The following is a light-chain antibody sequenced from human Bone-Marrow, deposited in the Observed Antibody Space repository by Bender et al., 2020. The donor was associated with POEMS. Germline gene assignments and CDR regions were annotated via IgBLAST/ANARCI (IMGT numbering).Light chain of an antibody. CDR1: SSKFGSYP. CDR2: NNS. J-gene: IGLJ3*02. CDR3: ATWDDSLNGWV. Sequence: QSVLTQPPSASGTPGQRATTSCSGSSSKFGSYPVNWYQQLPGAAPKLVIFNNSQRPSGVPDRFSGSNSGTSASLAISGLLSDDEADFYCATWDDSLNGWVFGGGTKLTVL. V-gene: IGLV1-44*01.